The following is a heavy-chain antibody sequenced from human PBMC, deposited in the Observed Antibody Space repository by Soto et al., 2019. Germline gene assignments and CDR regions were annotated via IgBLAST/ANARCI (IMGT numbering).Heavy chain of an antibody. J-gene: IGHJ5*02. V-gene: IGHV3-23*01. Sequence: WSLRHSCAASGFTFSSYAMSWVRQAPGKGLEWVSAISGSGGSTYYADSVKGRFTISRDNSKNTLYLQMNSLRAEDTAVYYCARDLYCGGDCYQNWFDPWGQGTLVTVSS. CDR3: ARDLYCGGDCYQNWFDP. CDR2: ISGSGGST. CDR1: GFTFSSYA. D-gene: IGHD2-21*02.